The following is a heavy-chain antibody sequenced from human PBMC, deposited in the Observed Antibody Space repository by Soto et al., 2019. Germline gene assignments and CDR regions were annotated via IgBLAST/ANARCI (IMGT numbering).Heavy chain of an antibody. V-gene: IGHV3-9*01. CDR3: VKGSRWWLRIDY. J-gene: IGHJ4*02. CDR2: ISWNSGSI. CDR1: GFTFDDYA. D-gene: IGHD5-12*01. Sequence: EVQLVESGGGLVQPGRSLRLSCAASGFTFDDYAMHWVRQAPGKGLEWVSGISWNSGSIGYVDSVKGRFTISRDNAKNSLYLQMNSLRAEDTALYYCVKGSRWWLRIDYWGQGTLVTVSS.